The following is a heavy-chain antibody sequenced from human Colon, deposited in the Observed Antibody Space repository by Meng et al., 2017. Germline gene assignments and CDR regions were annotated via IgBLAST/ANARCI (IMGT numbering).Heavy chain of an antibody. J-gene: IGHJ4*02. Sequence: GRRQEPAPGLVEPSETPYLSSAVSVGSISRSDWWSWVSQPPGKGLEWIGETSHSGSTNYSPSLKSRVTISLDKSKNQLSLKLNSVTAADTAVYYCASSDYYRSDYWGQGTLVTVSS. V-gene: IGHV4-4*02. D-gene: IGHD3-22*01. CDR1: VGSISRSDW. CDR3: ASSDYYRSDY. CDR2: TSHSGST.